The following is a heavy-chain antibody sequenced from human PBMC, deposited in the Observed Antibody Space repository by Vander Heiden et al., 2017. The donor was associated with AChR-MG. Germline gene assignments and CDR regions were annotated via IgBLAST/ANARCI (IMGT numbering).Heavy chain of an antibody. CDR3: AKEALRSAGHIDS. Sequence: QLHLVESGGGVVQPGRALRHSCAASGFTFDTYGIPWVRQAPGKGLEWVTVISFDGRNRYYADSVRGRFNISRDNSKNTAYLQMNSLRPEDTAIYYCAKEALRSAGHIDSWGQGTLVTVSS. J-gene: IGHJ4*02. V-gene: IGHV3-30*18. CDR2: ISFDGRNR. CDR1: GFTFDTYG.